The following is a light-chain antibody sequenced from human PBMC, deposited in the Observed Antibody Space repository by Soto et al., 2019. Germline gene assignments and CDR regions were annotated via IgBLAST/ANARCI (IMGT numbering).Light chain of an antibody. CDR1: QSISSY. J-gene: IGKJ4*01. V-gene: IGKV1-39*01. CDR3: QQSYSTPLT. Sequence: DIHMTQSPSPLSASVGDRVTITCRASQSISSYLNWYQQKPGKAPKLLIYAASSLQSGVPSRFSGSGSGTDFTLTISSLQPEDFATYYCQQSYSTPLTFGGGTKVDIK. CDR2: AAS.